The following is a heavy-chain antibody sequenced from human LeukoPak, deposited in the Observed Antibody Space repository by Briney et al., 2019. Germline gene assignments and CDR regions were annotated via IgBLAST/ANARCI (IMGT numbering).Heavy chain of an antibody. V-gene: IGHV3-23*01. CDR1: GFTFTSYA. CDR2: INLNGGST. CDR3: AKDQRGTGGNCYPIDY. J-gene: IGHJ4*02. D-gene: IGHD2-15*01. Sequence: GGSLRLSCAASGFTFTSYAMTWVRQAPGKGLEWVSSINLNGGSTYCADSVKGRFTISRDNSKNTLYLQMNSLRAEDTAVYYCAKDQRGTGGNCYPIDYWGQGTLVTVSS.